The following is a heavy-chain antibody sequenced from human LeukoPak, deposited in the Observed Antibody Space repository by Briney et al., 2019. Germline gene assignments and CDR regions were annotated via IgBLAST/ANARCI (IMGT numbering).Heavy chain of an antibody. D-gene: IGHD2-15*01. CDR1: GYTLTELS. J-gene: IGHJ6*02. Sequence: GASVKVSCKVSGYTLTELSMHWVRQAPGKGLEWMGGFDPEDGETIYAQKFQGRVTMTEDTSTDTAYMELSSLRSEDTAVYYCATDTFPYCSGGSCHPPYYGMDVWGQGTTVTVSS. CDR3: ATDTFPYCSGGSCHPPYYGMDV. CDR2: FDPEDGET. V-gene: IGHV1-24*01.